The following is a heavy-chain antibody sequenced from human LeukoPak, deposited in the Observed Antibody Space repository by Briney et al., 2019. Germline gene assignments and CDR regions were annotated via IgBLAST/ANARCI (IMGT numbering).Heavy chain of an antibody. CDR2: IYPGDSET. Sequence: GESLKISCKGSGYSFTSYWIGWVRQMPGKGLEWMGIIYPGDSETGYSPSFQGQVTISADKSISTAYLQWSSLKASDTAVYYCARRVHRGGSYSSHSDYWGQGTLVTVPS. CDR3: ARRVHRGGSYSSHSDY. CDR1: GYSFTSYW. V-gene: IGHV5-51*01. J-gene: IGHJ4*02. D-gene: IGHD1-26*01.